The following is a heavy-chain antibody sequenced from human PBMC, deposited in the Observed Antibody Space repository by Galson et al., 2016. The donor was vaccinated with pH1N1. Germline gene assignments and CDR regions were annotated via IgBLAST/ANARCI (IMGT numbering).Heavy chain of an antibody. D-gene: IGHD2-21*02. CDR2: MNPNNDNT. J-gene: IGHJ4*01. CDR3: ARSPGYMVTALDN. V-gene: IGHV1-8*01. Sequence: SVKVSCKASGYTFTDYDINWVRQGTGQGLEWMGWMNPNNDNTGCAQKFQGRVTITADELTGTAYMDLSSLTSEDTAVYYCARSPGYMVTALDNWGHGTLVTVSS. CDR1: GYTFTDYD.